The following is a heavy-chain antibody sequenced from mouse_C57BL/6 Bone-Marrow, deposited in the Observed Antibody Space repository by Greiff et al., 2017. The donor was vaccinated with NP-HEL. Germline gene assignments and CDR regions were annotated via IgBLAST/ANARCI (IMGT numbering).Heavy chain of an antibody. Sequence: EVQVVESGGDLVKPGGSLKLSCAASGFTFSSYGMSWVRQTPDKRLEWVATISSGGSYPYYPDSVKGRFTISRDNAKNTLYLQMSSLKSEDTAMYYCARRRLLLYAMDYWGQGTSVTVSS. D-gene: IGHD1-1*01. J-gene: IGHJ4*01. CDR3: ARRRLLLYAMDY. V-gene: IGHV5-6*01. CDR2: ISSGGSYP. CDR1: GFTFSSYG.